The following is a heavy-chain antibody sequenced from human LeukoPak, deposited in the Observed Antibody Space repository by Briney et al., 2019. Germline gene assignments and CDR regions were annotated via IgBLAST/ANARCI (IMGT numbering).Heavy chain of an antibody. Sequence: SETLSLTCTVSGGSISNYFWNWIRQPPGKGLEWLGCVYYSGSTKYNPSLKSRVTISLDTSKNEFSLRLSSVTAADTAVYYCAMNYPPDYWGQGTLSPSPQ. CDR1: GGSISNYF. CDR3: AMNYPPDY. CDR2: VYYSGST. D-gene: IGHD3-10*01. J-gene: IGHJ4*02. V-gene: IGHV4-59*01.